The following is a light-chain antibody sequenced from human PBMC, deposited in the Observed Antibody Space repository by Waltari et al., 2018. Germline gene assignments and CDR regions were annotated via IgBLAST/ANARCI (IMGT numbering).Light chain of an antibody. CDR2: YDS. V-gene: IGLV3-21*04. J-gene: IGLJ1*01. Sequence: SYVLTQPPSVSVAPGKPASITRGGNTIESKSVHWYQQKPGQAPILVISYDSDRPSGIPERFSGSNSGNTATLTISRVEAGDEADYYCQVWDANTDPGVFGTGTEVTVL. CDR1: TIESKS. CDR3: QVWDANTDPGV.